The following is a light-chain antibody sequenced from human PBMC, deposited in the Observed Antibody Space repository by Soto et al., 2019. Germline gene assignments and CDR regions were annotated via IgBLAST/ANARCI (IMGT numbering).Light chain of an antibody. CDR2: GAS. Sequence: EIVLAQSPGTLSLSPGESATLSCRASQSVSSSFLAWYQQKAGQAPRLLIYGASRRATGIPDRFSGSGSGTDFTLTISRLEPEDFAVYFCHQYYTWVRETFGQGTKLEIK. CDR3: HQYYTWVRET. V-gene: IGKV3-20*01. J-gene: IGKJ2*01. CDR1: QSVSSSF.